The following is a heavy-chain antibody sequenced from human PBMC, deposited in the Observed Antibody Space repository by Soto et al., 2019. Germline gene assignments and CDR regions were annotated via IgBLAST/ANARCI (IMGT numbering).Heavy chain of an antibody. V-gene: IGHV3-30*04. Sequence: GGSLRLSCAASGFTFSSSPMHWVRQFPGRGLQWLAVVSPDGNGKTYADSVKGRFTISRDNSKNTLDLQVNNLTPEDTSVYYCAREGGSSGRAGFFDPWGQGTLVTVSS. D-gene: IGHD6-19*01. CDR2: VSPDGNGK. CDR1: GFTFSSSP. CDR3: AREGGSSGRAGFFDP. J-gene: IGHJ5*02.